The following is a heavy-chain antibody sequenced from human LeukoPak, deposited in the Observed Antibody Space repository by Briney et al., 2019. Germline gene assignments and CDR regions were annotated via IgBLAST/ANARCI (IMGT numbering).Heavy chain of an antibody. Sequence: AGRSLRLSCAASGFTFDDYGMSWVRQAPGKGLEWVSGINWNGGSTGYADSVKGRFTISRDNAKNSLYLQMNSPRAEDTALYYCARVYRFGELYPWYCDYWGQGTLVTVSS. D-gene: IGHD3-10*01. CDR1: GFTFDDYG. V-gene: IGHV3-20*04. CDR2: INWNGGST. CDR3: ARVYRFGELYPWYCDY. J-gene: IGHJ4*02.